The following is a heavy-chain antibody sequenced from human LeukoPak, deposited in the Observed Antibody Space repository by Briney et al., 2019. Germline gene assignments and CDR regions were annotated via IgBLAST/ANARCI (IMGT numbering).Heavy chain of an antibody. V-gene: IGHV4-59*01. CDR1: GGSISSYY. J-gene: IGHJ4*02. D-gene: IGHD3-10*01. CDR3: ASSLWFGEFIFDY. CDR2: IYYSGST. Sequence: SETLSLTCTVSGGSISSYYWSWVRQPPGKGLEWVGYIYYSGSTNYNPSLKSRVTISVDTSKNQFSLKLSSVTAADTAVYYCASSLWFGEFIFDYWGQGTLVTVSS.